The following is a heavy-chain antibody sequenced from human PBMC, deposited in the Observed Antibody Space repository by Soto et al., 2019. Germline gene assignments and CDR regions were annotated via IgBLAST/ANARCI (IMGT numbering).Heavy chain of an antibody. V-gene: IGHV1-18*01. CDR1: GYTFSIYG. J-gene: IGHJ4*02. Sequence: ASVEVSCKASGYTFSIYGINWVRQAPGQGLEWMGWTRPNNGNTNYAQNLQGRVTMTTDTSTSTAYMELRSLRPDDTAVYYCVRDLDGSGSYYTDYWGQGTLVTV. D-gene: IGHD3-10*01. CDR2: TRPNNGNT. CDR3: VRDLDGSGSYYTDY.